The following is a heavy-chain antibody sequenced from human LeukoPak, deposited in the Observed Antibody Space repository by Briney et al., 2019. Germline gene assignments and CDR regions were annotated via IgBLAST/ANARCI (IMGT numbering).Heavy chain of an antibody. V-gene: IGHV4-31*03. D-gene: IGHD3-22*01. CDR3: ARDWLWAGYYDSSGPPI. Sequence: PSQTLSLTCTVSGGSISSGGYYWSWIRQHPGKGLEWIGYIYYSGSTYYNPSLKSRVTISVDTSKNQFSLKLSSVTAADTAVYYCARDWLWAGYYDSSGPPIWGQGTMVTVSS. CDR1: GGSISSGGYY. CDR2: IYYSGST. J-gene: IGHJ3*02.